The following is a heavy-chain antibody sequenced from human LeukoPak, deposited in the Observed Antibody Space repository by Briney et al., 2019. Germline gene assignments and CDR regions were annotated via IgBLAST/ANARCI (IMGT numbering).Heavy chain of an antibody. CDR3: ASSDCSGGSCHPFDY. CDR1: GYSFTGNY. V-gene: IGHV1-2*02. J-gene: IGHJ4*02. Sequence: ASVKVSCKASGYSFTGNYLHWVRQAPGQGLEWMGWLNPNSGDTNYAQKFQGRVTMTRDTSISTAYMELSRLRSDDTAVYYCASSDCSGGSCHPFDYWGQGTLVTVSS. CDR2: LNPNSGDT. D-gene: IGHD2-15*01.